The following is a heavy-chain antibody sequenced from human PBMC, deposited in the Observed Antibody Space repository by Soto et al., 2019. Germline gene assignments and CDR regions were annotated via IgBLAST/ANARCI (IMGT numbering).Heavy chain of an antibody. Sequence: SETLSLTCTVSGGSISSSDHYWGWIRQPPGKGLEWIGTVFYSGTTYYNPSLKSRVTISEDTSKNKITMKLRTVTAAYTAVYYCARQHDTSGYYRNVDYWGQGTLVTVS. D-gene: IGHD3-22*01. J-gene: IGHJ4*02. CDR2: VFYSGTT. V-gene: IGHV4-39*01. CDR1: GGSISSSDHY. CDR3: ARQHDTSGYYRNVDY.